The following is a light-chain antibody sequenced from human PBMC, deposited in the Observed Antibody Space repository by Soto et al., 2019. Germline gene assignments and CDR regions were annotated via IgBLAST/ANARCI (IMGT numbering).Light chain of an antibody. V-gene: IGKV1-5*03. J-gene: IGKJ5*01. CDR2: KAS. CDR1: QTLSSW. Sequence: DIQMNQSPSTPSASVEGSTTVTCRASQTLSSWLAWYQQKPGKAPKLLIYKASTLKSGVPSRFSGSGSGTEFTLTISSLQPEDFATYYCQHLINYPITFGQGTRLEI. CDR3: QHLINYPIT.